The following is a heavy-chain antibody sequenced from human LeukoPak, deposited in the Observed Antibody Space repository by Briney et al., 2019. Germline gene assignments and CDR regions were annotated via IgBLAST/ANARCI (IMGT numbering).Heavy chain of an antibody. Sequence: PGGSLRLSCAASGFTFSSYAMSWVRQAPGKGLEWVSAISGSGGSTYYADSVKGRFTISRDNSKNTLYLQMNSLRAEDTAVYYCAKNSHYYGSGSYYVYWGQGTLVTVSS. CDR3: AKNSHYYGSGSYYVY. CDR1: GFTFSSYA. V-gene: IGHV3-23*01. D-gene: IGHD3-10*01. J-gene: IGHJ4*02. CDR2: ISGSGGST.